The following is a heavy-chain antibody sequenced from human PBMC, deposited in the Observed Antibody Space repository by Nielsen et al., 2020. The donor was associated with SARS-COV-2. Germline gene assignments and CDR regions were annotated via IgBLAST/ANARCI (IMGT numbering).Heavy chain of an antibody. CDR3: ARSAVGQYGDFDY. V-gene: IGHV3-74*01. Sequence: GGSLRLSCAASGFIFSSYWMHWVRQAPGKGLVWVSRINSDGSSTTYADSVKGRFTISRDKSKNTLYLQMSTLRAEDTAAYYCARSAVGQYGDFDYWGQGTLVTVSS. CDR1: GFIFSSYW. CDR2: INSDGSST. D-gene: IGHD6-19*01. J-gene: IGHJ4*02.